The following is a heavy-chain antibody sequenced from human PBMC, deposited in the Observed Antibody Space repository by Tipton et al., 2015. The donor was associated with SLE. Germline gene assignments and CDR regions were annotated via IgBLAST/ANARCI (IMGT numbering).Heavy chain of an antibody. CDR1: GYSISSGYY. D-gene: IGHD3-10*01. J-gene: IGHJ5*02. CDR2: IYHSGST. CDR3: ARKTMVRGEPGWFDP. V-gene: IGHV4-38-2*01. Sequence: TLSLTCAVSGYSISSGYYWAWIRQPPGKGLEWIGSIYHSGSTYYNPSLKSRVTISVDTSKNQFSLKLSSVTAADTAVYYCARKTMVRGEPGWFDPWGQGTLVIVSS.